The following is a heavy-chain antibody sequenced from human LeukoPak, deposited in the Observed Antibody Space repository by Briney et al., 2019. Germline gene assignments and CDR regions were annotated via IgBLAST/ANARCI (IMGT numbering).Heavy chain of an antibody. J-gene: IGHJ3*02. V-gene: IGHV1-8*03. D-gene: IGHD1-14*01. CDR3: ARFKPENAFDI. CDR1: GYSFTSYD. Sequence: ASVKVSCKASGYSFTSYDINWVRQATGQGLEWIGWTNPNSGNTGYAQKFQGRVIITRNTSISTAYMELSSLRSEDTAMYYCARFKPENAFDIWGQGTMVTVSS. CDR2: TNPNSGNT.